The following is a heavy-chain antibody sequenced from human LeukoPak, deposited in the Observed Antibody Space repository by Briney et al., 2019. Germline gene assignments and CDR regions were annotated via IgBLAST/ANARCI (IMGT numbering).Heavy chain of an antibody. Sequence: SVKVSCKASGGTFSSYAISWVRQAPGQGLEWMGRIIPIFGTANYAQKFQGRVTITTDESTSTAYMELSSLRSEDTAVYYCARYRSSSLNWFDPWGQGTLVTVSS. V-gene: IGHV1-69*05. CDR1: GGTFSSYA. D-gene: IGHD6-13*01. J-gene: IGHJ5*02. CDR3: ARYRSSSLNWFDP. CDR2: IIPIFGTA.